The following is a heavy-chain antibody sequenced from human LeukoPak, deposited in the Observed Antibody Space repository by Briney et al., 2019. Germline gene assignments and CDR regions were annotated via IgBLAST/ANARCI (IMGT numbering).Heavy chain of an antibody. D-gene: IGHD2-2*01. V-gene: IGHV4-31*03. CDR2: IYYSGST. CDR3: ARAPDCSSTSCYPAPNDAFDI. Sequence: SETLSLTCTVSGGSISSGGYYWRWIRQHPGKGLEWIGYIYYSGSTYYNPSLKSRVTISVDTSKNQFSLKLSSVTAADTAVYYCARAPDCSSTSCYPAPNDAFDIWGQGTMVTVSS. J-gene: IGHJ3*02. CDR1: GGSISSGGYY.